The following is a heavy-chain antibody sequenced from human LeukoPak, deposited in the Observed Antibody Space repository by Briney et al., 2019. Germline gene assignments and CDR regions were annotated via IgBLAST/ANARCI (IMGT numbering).Heavy chain of an antibody. D-gene: IGHD3-22*01. Sequence: GSLRLSCAASGFTFSDYDMSWIRQAPGKGLEWISYISITGGYTNYADSVKGRFTISRDNAKNSLYLQMNSLRAEDTAVYYCARGYGFYDSSAYYDGGHFDYWGQGTLVTVSS. J-gene: IGHJ4*02. CDR2: ISITGGYT. V-gene: IGHV3-11*06. CDR1: GFTFSDYD. CDR3: ARGYGFYDSSAYYDGGHFDY.